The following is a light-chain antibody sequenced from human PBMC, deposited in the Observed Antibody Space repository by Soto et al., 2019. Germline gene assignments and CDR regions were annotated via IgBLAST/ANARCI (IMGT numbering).Light chain of an antibody. V-gene: IGLV2-14*01. CDR2: DVS. CDR3: SSYTSSSTPYV. J-gene: IGLJ1*01. CDR1: SSDAGGYNY. Sequence: QSALTQPASVSGSPGQSITISCTGTSSDAGGYNYVSWYQQHPGKAPKLMIYDVSNRPSGVSNRFSGSKSGNTASLTISGLQAEDEADYYCSSYTSSSTPYVFGTVTKLTVL.